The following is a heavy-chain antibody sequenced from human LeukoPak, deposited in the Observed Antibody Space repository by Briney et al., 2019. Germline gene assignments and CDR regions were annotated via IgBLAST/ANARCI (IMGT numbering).Heavy chain of an antibody. D-gene: IGHD6-13*01. Sequence: GGSLRLSCAASGFTFHDYYMTWIRQPPGKGLEWISYISSTTNTQYYADSVRGRFTISRDNAQKSLYLQMNSLRAEDTAMYYCARVPVIAAAGTLDYWGQGTLVTVSS. CDR2: ISSTTNTQ. CDR3: ARVPVIAAAGTLDY. CDR1: GFTFHDYY. J-gene: IGHJ4*02. V-gene: IGHV3-11*01.